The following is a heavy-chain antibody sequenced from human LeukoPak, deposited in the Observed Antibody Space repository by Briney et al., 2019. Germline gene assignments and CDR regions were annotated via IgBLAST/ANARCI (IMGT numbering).Heavy chain of an antibody. CDR2: IRYDGSNK. V-gene: IGHV3-30*02. J-gene: IGHJ6*03. D-gene: IGHD6-13*01. CDR1: GFTFSSYG. CDR3: ARGRIAAALKAVYYMDV. Sequence: GGSLRLSCAASGFTFSSYGMHWVRQAPGKGLEWVAFIRYDGSNKYYADSVKGRFTISRDNSKNTLYLQMNSLRAEDTAVYYCARGRIAAALKAVYYMDVWGKGTTVTVSS.